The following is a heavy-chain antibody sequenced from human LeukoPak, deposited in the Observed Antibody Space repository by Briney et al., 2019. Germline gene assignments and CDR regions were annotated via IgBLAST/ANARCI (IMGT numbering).Heavy chain of an antibody. Sequence: GGSLRLSCAASGFTFSSYSMNWVRQAPGKGLEWVSSISSSSSYIYYADSVKGRFTISRDNAKNSLYLRMNSLRAEDTAVYYCARDDTISGSFDYWGQGTLVTVSS. D-gene: IGHD3-10*01. CDR2: ISSSSSYI. CDR1: GFTFSSYS. J-gene: IGHJ4*02. V-gene: IGHV3-21*01. CDR3: ARDDTISGSFDY.